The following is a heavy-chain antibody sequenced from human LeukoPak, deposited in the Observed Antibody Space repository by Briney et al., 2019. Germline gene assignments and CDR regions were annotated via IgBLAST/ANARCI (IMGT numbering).Heavy chain of an antibody. CDR1: GFTFSSYW. D-gene: IGHD1-26*01. Sequence: GGSLRLSCAASGFTFSSYWMSWVRQAPGKGLEWVAFIRYDGSNKYYADSVKGRFTISRDNSKNTLYLQMNSLRAEDTAVYYCAKEVYVSGSYFLPGDVWGKGTTVTISS. CDR2: IRYDGSNK. CDR3: AKEVYVSGSYFLPGDV. J-gene: IGHJ6*04. V-gene: IGHV3-30*02.